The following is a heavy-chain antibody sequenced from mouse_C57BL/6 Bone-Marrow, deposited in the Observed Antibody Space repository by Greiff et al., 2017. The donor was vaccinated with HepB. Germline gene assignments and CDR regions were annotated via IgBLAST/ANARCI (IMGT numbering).Heavy chain of an antibody. Sequence: QVQLKQSGAELVKPGASVKLSCKASGYTFTEYTIHWVKQRSGQGLEWIGWFYPGSGSIKYNEKFKDKATLTADKSSSTVYMELSRLTSEDSAVYFCARHANYYGSPSYWYFDVWGTGTTVTVSS. CDR1: GYTFTEYT. V-gene: IGHV1-62-2*01. CDR3: ARHANYYGSPSYWYFDV. CDR2: FYPGSGSI. J-gene: IGHJ1*03. D-gene: IGHD1-1*01.